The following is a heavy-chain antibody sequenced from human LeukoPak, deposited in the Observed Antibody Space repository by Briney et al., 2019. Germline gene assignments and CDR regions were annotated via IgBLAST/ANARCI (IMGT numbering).Heavy chain of an antibody. J-gene: IGHJ5*02. D-gene: IGHD3-22*01. Sequence: GGSLRLSCAASGFTFSDYYMSWIRQAPGKGLEWVSYISSSSSYTNYADSVKGRFTISRDNAKNSLYLQMNSLRAEDTAVYYCARDGHSDSSGYLDWFDPWGQGTLVTVSS. CDR2: ISSSSSYT. CDR1: GFTFSDYY. V-gene: IGHV3-11*06. CDR3: ARDGHSDSSGYLDWFDP.